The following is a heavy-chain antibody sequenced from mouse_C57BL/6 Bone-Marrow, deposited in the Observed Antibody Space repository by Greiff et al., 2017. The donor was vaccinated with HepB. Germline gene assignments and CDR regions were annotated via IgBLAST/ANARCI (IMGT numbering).Heavy chain of an antibody. CDR2: IWTGGGT. CDR3: ARNPASNYLVYAIDY. Sequence: QVQLQQSGPGLVAPSQSLSITCTVSGFSLTSYAISWVRQPTGKGLEWLGVIWTGGGTNYNSALKSRLSISKDNSKSQVFLKMNSLLTDDTAGYSCARNPASNYLVYAIDYWGQGTSVTVSS. V-gene: IGHV2-9-1*01. D-gene: IGHD2-5*01. J-gene: IGHJ4*01. CDR1: GFSLTSYA.